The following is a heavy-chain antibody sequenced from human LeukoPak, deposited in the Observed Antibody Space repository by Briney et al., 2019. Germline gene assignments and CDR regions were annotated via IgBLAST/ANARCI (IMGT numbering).Heavy chain of an antibody. CDR3: ARDLEVVPAAIDY. D-gene: IGHD2-2*01. CDR1: GFTFSSYS. Sequence: PGGSLRLSCAASGFTFSSYSMNWVRRAPGKGLEWVSYISSSSSTIYYADSVKGRFTISRDNAKNSLYLQMNSLRAEDTAVYYCARDLEVVPAAIDYWGQGTLVTVSS. CDR2: ISSSSSTI. V-gene: IGHV3-48*01. J-gene: IGHJ4*02.